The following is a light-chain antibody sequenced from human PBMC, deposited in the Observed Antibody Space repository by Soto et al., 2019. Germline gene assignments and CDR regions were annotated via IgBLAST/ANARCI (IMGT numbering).Light chain of an antibody. CDR3: QHYVSPPIT. CDR2: GAS. Sequence: EIVLTQSPGTLSLSPGERATLSCRASQSVSSNYITWYQQKPGQAPRRLVFGASSRATGIPDRFSGSGSGTDFTLTISRLEPEDFAVYYCQHYVSPPITFGQGTRLES. V-gene: IGKV3-20*01. CDR1: QSVSSNY. J-gene: IGKJ5*01.